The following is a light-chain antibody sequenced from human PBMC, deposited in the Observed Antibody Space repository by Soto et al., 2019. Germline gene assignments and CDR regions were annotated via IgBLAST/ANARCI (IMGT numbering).Light chain of an antibody. V-gene: IGKV1-6*01. J-gene: IGKJ1*01. CDR1: RDVGSD. CDR3: LQDYGDSWT. Sequence: QMTQSPSSLSSSVGEKIIITCRASRDVGSDVSWYQQKQAQAPKLLIYSASNLYTGVPPRFSGSRSGAKFTLTISSLQPEDVVANYCLQDYGDSWTFGQGTKVDIE. CDR2: SAS.